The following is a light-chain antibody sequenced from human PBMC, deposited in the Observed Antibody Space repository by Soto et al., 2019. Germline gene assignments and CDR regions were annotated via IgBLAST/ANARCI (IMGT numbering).Light chain of an antibody. CDR1: QSISSG. CDR3: QQDNSYSPC. Sequence: DIQMTQSPSTLSASVGDRVTITCRARQSISSGLAWYQQKPGKATKLLIYVASSLESGVPSRFSGSGSGTEFTLTISSLPPDYFATYYYQQDNSYSPCFGQGTKLEIK. V-gene: IGKV1-5*01. CDR2: VAS. J-gene: IGKJ2*03.